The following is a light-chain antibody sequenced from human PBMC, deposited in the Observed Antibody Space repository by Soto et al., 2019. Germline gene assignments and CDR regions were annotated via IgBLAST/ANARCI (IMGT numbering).Light chain of an antibody. V-gene: IGKV1-39*01. Sequence: DIQMTQSPSSLSASVGDRVTITCRASQSISSYLNWYQQKPGKAPKLLIYAASSLQSGVPSRFSGSGSGTVFTLTISSLQPEDFATYYCQQSYSTPPTFGQGTKVDI. J-gene: IGKJ1*01. CDR1: QSISSY. CDR3: QQSYSTPPT. CDR2: AAS.